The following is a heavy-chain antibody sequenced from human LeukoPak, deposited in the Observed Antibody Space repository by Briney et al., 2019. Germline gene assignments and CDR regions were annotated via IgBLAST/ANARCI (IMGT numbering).Heavy chain of an antibody. D-gene: IGHD3-10*01. CDR1: GFTFSSYA. CDR2: ISYDGSNK. J-gene: IGHJ1*01. CDR3: ARSALTMVRGVFQH. V-gene: IGHV3-30*04. Sequence: GRSLRFSCAASGFTFSSYAMHWVRQAPGKGLEWVAVISYDGSNKYYADSVKGRFTISRDNSKNTLYLQINSLRAEDTAVYYCARSALTMVRGVFQHWGQGTLVTVSS.